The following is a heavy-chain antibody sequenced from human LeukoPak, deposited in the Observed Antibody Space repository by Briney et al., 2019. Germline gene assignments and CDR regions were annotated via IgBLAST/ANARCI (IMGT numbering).Heavy chain of an antibody. CDR2: IKSKTDGGTT. J-gene: IGHJ6*02. D-gene: IGHD3-16*01. CDR3: TTDDPNYDYVWGSYARGYYYYGMDV. V-gene: IGHV3-15*01. Sequence: GGSLRLSCAASGFTFSNAWMSWVRQAPGKGLEWVGLIKSKTDGGTTDHAAPVKGRFTISRDDSKNTLYLQMNSLKTEDTAVYYCTTDDPNYDYVWGSYARGYYYYGMDVWGQGTTVTVSS. CDR1: GFTFSNAW.